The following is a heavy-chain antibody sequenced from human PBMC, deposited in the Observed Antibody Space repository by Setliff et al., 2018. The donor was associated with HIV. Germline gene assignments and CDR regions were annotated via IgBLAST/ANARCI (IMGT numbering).Heavy chain of an antibody. CDR3: TRAIITMIRGVIALDS. V-gene: IGHV3-49*04. J-gene: IGHJ4*02. CDR1: GFMFGDYA. CDR2: IRSKTHGGTT. Sequence: GGSLRLSCRGSGFMFGDYAMGWVRQAPGKGLEWVGFIRSKTHGGTTEYATSVRGRFTISRDDSKTIAYLQMNSLKTEDTAVYYCTRAIITMIRGVIALDSWGRGALVTVSS. D-gene: IGHD3-10*01.